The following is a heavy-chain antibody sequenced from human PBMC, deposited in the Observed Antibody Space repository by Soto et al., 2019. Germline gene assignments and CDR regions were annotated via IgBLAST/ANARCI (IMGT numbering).Heavy chain of an antibody. Sequence: PGGSLRLSCASSGFTFSSYGMHLVRQAPGKGLEWVAVIWYDGSNKYYADSVKGRFTISRDNSKNTLYLQMNSLRAEDTAVYYCARDIQTGLDTAMVGYYYYGMDVWGQGTTVTVSS. CDR2: IWYDGSNK. CDR3: ARDIQTGLDTAMVGYYYYGMDV. V-gene: IGHV3-33*01. CDR1: GFTFSSYG. D-gene: IGHD5-18*01. J-gene: IGHJ6*02.